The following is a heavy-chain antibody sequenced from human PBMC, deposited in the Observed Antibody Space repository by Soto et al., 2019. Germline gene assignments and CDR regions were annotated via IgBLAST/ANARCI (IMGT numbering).Heavy chain of an antibody. CDR3: ARERSVGYCITATCPKPFYYYAMDV. J-gene: IGHJ6*02. V-gene: IGHV1-69*12. CDR1: GGTFTNYA. CDR2: IIPIFGTP. Sequence: QVQLVQSGAEVKKPGSSLTVSCKASGGTFTNYAFSWVRQAPGQGPEWMGGIIPIFGTPAYAQKFQGRVIITADESTRTVSMELNSLRSDDTAVYYCARERSVGYCITATCPKPFYYYAMDVWGQGTTVTVSS. D-gene: IGHD2-15*01.